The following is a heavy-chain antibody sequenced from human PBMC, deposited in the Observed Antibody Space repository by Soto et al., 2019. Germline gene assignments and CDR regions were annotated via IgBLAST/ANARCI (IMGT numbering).Heavy chain of an antibody. Sequence: EVQLVESGGGLVKPGGSLRLSCAASGFSISSAWMNWVRQAPGKGLEWVGRIKTKTQGETTDYPAPVKGRFTISRDDSKNTLDLQMTSLKMEDTAVYYCTTGSVEGYWGQGTLVTVSS. V-gene: IGHV3-15*07. CDR2: IKTKTQGETT. CDR3: TTGSVEGY. CDR1: GFSISSAW. J-gene: IGHJ4*02. D-gene: IGHD3-3*01.